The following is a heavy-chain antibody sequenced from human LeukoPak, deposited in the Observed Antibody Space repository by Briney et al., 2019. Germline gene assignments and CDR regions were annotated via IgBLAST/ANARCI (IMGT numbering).Heavy chain of an antibody. V-gene: IGHV3-66*04. CDR2: MYSGGTT. J-gene: IGHJ6*02. Sequence: GGSLRLSCAVSGFDFSSSYVNWVRQAPGKGLERVAVMYSGGTTYYSDSVKGRFTISRDNSKNTMSLQITSLRVEDTAMYYCARLEVARGVMLGLDVWGQGTTVTVSS. CDR3: ARLEVARGVMLGLDV. D-gene: IGHD3-10*01. CDR1: GFDFSSSY.